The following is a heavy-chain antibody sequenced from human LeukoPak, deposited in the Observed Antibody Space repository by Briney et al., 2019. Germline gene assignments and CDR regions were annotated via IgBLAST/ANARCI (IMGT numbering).Heavy chain of an antibody. J-gene: IGHJ3*02. CDR1: GFTFSSYW. Sequence: PGGSLRLSCAASGFTFSSYWMHWVRHAPGKGLVWVSRINTDGSSTSYADSVKGRFTISRDNAKNTLYLQMNSLRAEDTAVYYCARANILEWLFGAFDIWGQGTMVTVSS. CDR3: ARANILEWLFGAFDI. D-gene: IGHD3-3*01. V-gene: IGHV3-74*01. CDR2: INTDGSST.